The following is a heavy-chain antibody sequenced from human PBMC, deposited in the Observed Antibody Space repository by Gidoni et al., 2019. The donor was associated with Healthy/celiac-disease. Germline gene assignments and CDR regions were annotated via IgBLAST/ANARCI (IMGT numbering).Heavy chain of an antibody. D-gene: IGHD6-13*01. CDR1: GFTFSSYG. CDR3: AKDPSPIAAAGPFDY. CDR2: ISYDGSNK. V-gene: IGHV3-30*18. Sequence: QVQLVESGGGVVQPGRSLRLSCAASGFTFSSYGMHWVRQAPGKGLEWVAVISYDGSNKYYADSVKGRFTISRDNSKNTLYLQMNSLRAEDTAVYYCAKDPSPIAAAGPFDYWGQGTLVTVSS. J-gene: IGHJ4*02.